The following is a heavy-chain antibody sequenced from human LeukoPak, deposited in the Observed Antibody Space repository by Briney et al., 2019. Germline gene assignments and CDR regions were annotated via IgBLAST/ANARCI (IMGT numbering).Heavy chain of an antibody. D-gene: IGHD2-15*01. V-gene: IGHV1-8*01. Sequence: ASVTVSCKASGYTFTSYDINWVRQATGQGLEWMGWMNPNNGNTGYAQKFQGRVTMTRHTSVTTAYMELYSLRSDDTAVYYCARSQDCSGGSCSPAQGYWGQGTLVTVSS. J-gene: IGHJ4*02. CDR1: GYTFTSYD. CDR2: MNPNNGNT. CDR3: ARSQDCSGGSCSPAQGY.